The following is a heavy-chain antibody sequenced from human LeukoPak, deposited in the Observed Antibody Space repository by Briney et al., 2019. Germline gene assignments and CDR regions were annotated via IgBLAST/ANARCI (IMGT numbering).Heavy chain of an antibody. CDR3: ARGQSSSWYSLDY. D-gene: IGHD6-13*01. V-gene: IGHV3-30*04. Sequence: PGGSLRLSCAASGFTFSRYAIHWVRQAPGKGLEWVAVISYDGSNKYYADSVKGRFTISRDNSQNTLYLQMNSLRAEDTAVYYCARGQSSSWYSLDYWGQGTLVTVSS. CDR2: ISYDGSNK. J-gene: IGHJ4*02. CDR1: GFTFSRYA.